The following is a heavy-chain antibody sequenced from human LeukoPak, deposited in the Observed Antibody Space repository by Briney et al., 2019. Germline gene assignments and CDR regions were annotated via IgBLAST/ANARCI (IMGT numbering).Heavy chain of an antibody. Sequence: ASVKVSCKASGYTFTSYYMHWARQAPGQGLEWMGIINPSGGSTSYAQKFQGRVTMTRDMSTSTVYMELSSLRSEDTAVYYCARDPYLRGFYDYWGQGTLVTVSS. CDR3: ARDPYLRGFYDY. CDR2: INPSGGST. J-gene: IGHJ4*02. V-gene: IGHV1-46*01. D-gene: IGHD4-17*01. CDR1: GYTFTSYY.